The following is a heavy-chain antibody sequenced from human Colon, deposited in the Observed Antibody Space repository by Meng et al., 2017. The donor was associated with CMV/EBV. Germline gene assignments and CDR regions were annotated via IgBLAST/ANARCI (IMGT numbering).Heavy chain of an antibody. J-gene: IGHJ4*02. CDR3: ASRDY. CDR1: GFTFSSKG. CDR2: INTDGSTT. V-gene: IGHV3-74*01. Sequence: EVPPVESGGGLVQPGGCRRLSCAASGFTFSSKGMHWVRQGPGKGLVWVSRINTDGSTTYYADSVKGRFTISRDNAKNTLYLQMNSLRAEDTAVYYCASRDYWGQGTLVTVSS.